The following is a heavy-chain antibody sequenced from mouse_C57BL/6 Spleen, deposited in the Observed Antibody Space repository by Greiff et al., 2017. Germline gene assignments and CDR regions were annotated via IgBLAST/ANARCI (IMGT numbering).Heavy chain of an antibody. Sequence: QVHVKQPGAELVKPGASVKLSCKASGYTFTSYWMQWVKQRPGQGLEWIGEIDPSDSYTNYNQKFKGKATLTVDTSSITAYMQRSSLTSEDSAVYYCARVDYWGQGTSVTVSS. CDR3: ARVDY. CDR1: GYTFTSYW. J-gene: IGHJ4*01. V-gene: IGHV1-50*01. CDR2: IDPSDSYT.